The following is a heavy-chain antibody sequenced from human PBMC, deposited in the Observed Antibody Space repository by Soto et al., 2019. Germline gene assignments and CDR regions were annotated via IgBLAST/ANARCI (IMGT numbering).Heavy chain of an antibody. Sequence: ASVKVSCKASGYTFTSYAMHWVRQAPGQRLEWMGWINAGNGNTKYSQKFQGRVTITRDTSASTAYMELSSLRSEDTAVYYCAREDGTMIVVSGAFDIWGQGTMVTVS. V-gene: IGHV1-3*01. J-gene: IGHJ3*02. D-gene: IGHD3-22*01. CDR3: AREDGTMIVVSGAFDI. CDR2: INAGNGNT. CDR1: GYTFTSYA.